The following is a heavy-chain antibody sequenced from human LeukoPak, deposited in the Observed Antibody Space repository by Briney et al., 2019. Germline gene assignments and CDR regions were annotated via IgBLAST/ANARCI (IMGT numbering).Heavy chain of an antibody. CDR3: AREMGDIVVVPAAIAGDY. J-gene: IGHJ4*02. CDR1: GYSISSGCY. CDR2: IYHSGST. Sequence: SETLSLTCTVSGYSISSGCYWGWIRQPPGKGLEWIGSIYHSGSTYYNPSLKSRVTISVDTSKNQFSLKLSSVTAADTAVYYCAREMGDIVVVPAAIAGDYWGQGTLVTVSS. V-gene: IGHV4-38-2*02. D-gene: IGHD2-2*01.